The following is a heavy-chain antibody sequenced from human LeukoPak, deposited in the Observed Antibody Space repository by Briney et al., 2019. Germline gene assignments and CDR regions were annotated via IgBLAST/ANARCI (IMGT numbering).Heavy chain of an antibody. CDR1: GGSISSSSYY. V-gene: IGHV4-39*01. CDR2: INYSGNT. D-gene: IGHD1-26*01. Sequence: PSETLSLTCTVSGGSISSSSYYWGWIRQPPGKGLEWIGSINYSGNTYYNPPLKSRVIISVDTSKNQFSLKLTSVTAADMAVYYCARRLAVGNSGYYFDYWGQGILVTVSS. CDR3: ARRLAVGNSGYYFDY. J-gene: IGHJ4*02.